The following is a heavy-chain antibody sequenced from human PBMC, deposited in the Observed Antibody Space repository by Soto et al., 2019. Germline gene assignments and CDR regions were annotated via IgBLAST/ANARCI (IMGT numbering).Heavy chain of an antibody. V-gene: IGHV3-23*01. D-gene: IGHD3-10*01. CDR3: ARGDRGGSGSPASYYYSGVEV. Sequence: DVQLLESGGHLVQPGGSLRLSCAASGFTFSSYAMSWVRQAPGKGLEWVSSVSAGGDMTYYSDSVKGRFTISRDNSNNALFLQMNSLRIEDIALYYCARGDRGGSGSPASYYYSGVEVWGQGTTVTVS. CDR1: GFTFSSYA. CDR2: VSAGGDMT. J-gene: IGHJ6*02.